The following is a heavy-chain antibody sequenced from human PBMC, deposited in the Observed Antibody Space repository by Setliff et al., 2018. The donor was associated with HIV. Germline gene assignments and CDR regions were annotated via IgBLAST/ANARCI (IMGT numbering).Heavy chain of an antibody. D-gene: IGHD3-10*01. V-gene: IGHV1-3*04. CDR1: GYIFTMYT. CDR3: AREPAGSGSGSFGF. Sequence: ASVKVSCKASGYIFTMYTMYWVRQAPGQRLEWMGRINTVNGNTKYSQNFQGRVTITRDTSANTANMELSSLRSEDTAVYYCAREPAGSGSGSFGFWGQGTLITVSS. J-gene: IGHJ4*02. CDR2: INTVNGNT.